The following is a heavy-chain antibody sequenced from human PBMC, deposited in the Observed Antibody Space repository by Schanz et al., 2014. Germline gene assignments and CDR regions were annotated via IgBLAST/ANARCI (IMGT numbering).Heavy chain of an antibody. CDR1: GFTFSSYA. D-gene: IGHD2-15*01. Sequence: EVQLLDSGGGLVQPGGSLRLSCAASGFTFSSYAMSWVRQAPGKGLEWVSALSGSGGSTYYADSVKGRFTISRDNSKNTLYRQMNSLRAEDTAVCYCAKGMGYCSGGTCYDYYYYGLDVWGQGTTVTVSS. V-gene: IGHV3-23*01. CDR2: LSGSGGST. J-gene: IGHJ6*02. CDR3: AKGMGYCSGGTCYDYYYYGLDV.